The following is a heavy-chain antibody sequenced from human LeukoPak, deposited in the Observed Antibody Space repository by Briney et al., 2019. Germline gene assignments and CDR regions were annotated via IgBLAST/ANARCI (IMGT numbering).Heavy chain of an antibody. D-gene: IGHD2-2*01. CDR1: GYSFTGYY. V-gene: IGHV1-2*02. CDR3: ARAIPAATYYMDV. CDR2: INPNSGGT. J-gene: IGHJ6*03. Sequence: RASVKVSCKASGYSFTGYYMHWVRQAPGQGLEWMGWINPNSGGTNYAQKFQGRVTMTRDTSISTAYMELSRLRSDDTAVYYCARAIPAATYYMDVWGKGTTVTVSS.